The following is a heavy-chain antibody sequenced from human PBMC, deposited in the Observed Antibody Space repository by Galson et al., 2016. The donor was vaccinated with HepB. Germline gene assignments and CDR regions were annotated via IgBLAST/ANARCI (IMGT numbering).Heavy chain of an antibody. D-gene: IGHD3-10*01. J-gene: IGHJ4*02. V-gene: IGHV3-48*01. Sequence: SLRLSCAASGFTFSDHAMHWVRQAPGKGLEWVSFIRNGSSRIYYADSVKGRFTISRDNAKNSLFLQMNSLRAEDTAVYFCVGDGDGQRHMVHGEYWRRGTLVTVSS. CDR1: GFTFSDHA. CDR3: VGDGDGQRHMVHGEY. CDR2: IRNGSSRI.